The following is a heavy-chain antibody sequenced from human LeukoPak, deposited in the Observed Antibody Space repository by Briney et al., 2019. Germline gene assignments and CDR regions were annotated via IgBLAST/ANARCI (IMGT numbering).Heavy chain of an antibody. CDR2: IQYDGGDD. CDR1: GFSFGSSG. CDR3: VRDGAHWDLDY. D-gene: IGHD7-27*01. V-gene: IGHV3-30*02. J-gene: IGHJ4*02. Sequence: GGSLRLSCAASGFSFGSSGMHWIRQAPGKGLEWVAFIQYDGGDDYYADSVKGRFSISRDNSKNTVRLQMNTLRPEDTAMYYCVRDGAHWDLDYWGQGTLVTVSS.